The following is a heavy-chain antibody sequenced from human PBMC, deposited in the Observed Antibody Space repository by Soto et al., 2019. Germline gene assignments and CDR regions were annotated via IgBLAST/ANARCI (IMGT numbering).Heavy chain of an antibody. J-gene: IGHJ3*01. V-gene: IGHV3-53*01. D-gene: IGHD3-22*01. CDR1: GFTVSSNY. Sequence: PGGSLRLSCAASGFTVSSNYMSWVRQAPGKGLEWVSVIYSGGGTYYADSVKGRFTISRDNSKNTLYLQMNSLRAEDTAVYYCAREKRAYYYDSSGYSVWGQGTMVTVSS. CDR3: AREKRAYYYDSSGYSV. CDR2: IYSGGGT.